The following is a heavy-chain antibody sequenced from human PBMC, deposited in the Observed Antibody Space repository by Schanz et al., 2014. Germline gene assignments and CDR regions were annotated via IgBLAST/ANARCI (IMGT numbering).Heavy chain of an antibody. CDR2: ISSGGGST. CDR3: ARAGYDADNWFDP. Sequence: EVQLLESGGGLVQPGGSLRLSCAASGFTFRGYAMSWVRQAPGRGLEWVSSISSGGGSTYYADSVKGRFTISRDNAKNSLFLQMNSLRAEDTAVYYCARAGYDADNWFDPWGQGTLGTVSS. CDR1: GFTFRGYA. D-gene: IGHD2-2*01. V-gene: IGHV3-23*01. J-gene: IGHJ5*02.